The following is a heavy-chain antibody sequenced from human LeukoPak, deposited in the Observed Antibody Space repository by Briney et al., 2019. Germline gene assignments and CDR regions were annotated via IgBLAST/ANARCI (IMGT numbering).Heavy chain of an antibody. CDR1: GYSFTTYG. D-gene: IGHD6-13*01. CDR3: AREAAAGWIDY. J-gene: IGHJ4*02. CDR2: INADNGNT. V-gene: IGHV1-18*01. Sequence: GASVKVSCKASGYSFTTYGISWVRQAPGQGLEWMGWINADNGNTNHAQKFQGRVTMTTDTSTSTAYMELRGLRSDDAAVYYCAREAAAGWIDYWGQGTLVTVSP.